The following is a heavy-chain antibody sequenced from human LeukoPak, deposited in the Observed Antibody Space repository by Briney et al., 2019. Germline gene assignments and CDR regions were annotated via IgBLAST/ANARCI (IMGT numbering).Heavy chain of an antibody. CDR3: AGGGGDYVWGSYRGDY. D-gene: IGHD3-16*02. J-gene: IGHJ4*02. V-gene: IGHV3-23*01. CDR2: ISGSGGST. CDR1: GITFSSHA. Sequence: PGGSLRLSCAASGITFSSHAMTWVRQAPGKGLEWVSAISGSGGSTYYADSVKGRFTISRDNSKNTLYLQMNSLSAEDTAVYYCAGGGGDYVWGSYRGDYWGQGTLVIVSS.